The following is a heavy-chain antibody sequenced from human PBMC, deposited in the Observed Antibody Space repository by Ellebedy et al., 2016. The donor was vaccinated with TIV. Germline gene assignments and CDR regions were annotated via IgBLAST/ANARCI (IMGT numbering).Heavy chain of an antibody. V-gene: IGHV1-69*13. J-gene: IGHJ3*02. CDR2: IIPIFGTA. Sequence: SVKVSXXASGGTFSSYAISWVRQAPGQGLEWMGGIIPIFGTANYAQKFQGRVTITADESTSTAYMELSSLRSEDTAVYYCAKDRSIFLENDAFDIWGQGTMVTVSS. CDR3: AKDRSIFLENDAFDI. D-gene: IGHD3-9*01. CDR1: GGTFSSYA.